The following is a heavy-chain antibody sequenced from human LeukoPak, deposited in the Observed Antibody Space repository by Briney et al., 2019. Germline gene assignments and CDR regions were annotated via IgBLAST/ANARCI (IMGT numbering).Heavy chain of an antibody. CDR3: AKLRYDNRGYSRTHDY. CDR1: GFTFSSYA. Sequence: GGSLRLSCAASGFTFSSYAMSWVRQAPGKGLEWVSSISGSGGSTYYADSVKGRFTISRDNSKNTLYLQMNSLRAEDTAVYFCAKLRYDNRGYSRTHDYWGQGTLVTVSS. J-gene: IGHJ4*02. D-gene: IGHD3-22*01. CDR2: ISGSGGST. V-gene: IGHV3-23*01.